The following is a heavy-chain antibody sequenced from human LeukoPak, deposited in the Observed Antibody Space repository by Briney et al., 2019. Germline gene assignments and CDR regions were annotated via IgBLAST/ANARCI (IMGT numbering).Heavy chain of an antibody. CDR2: MNPNSGNT. CDR1: GYTFTSYD. CDR3: ADSSGCYYDY. V-gene: IGHV1-8*01. J-gene: IGHJ4*02. Sequence: ASVKVSCKASGYTFTSYDINWVRQATGQGLEWMGWMNPNSGNTGYAQKFQGRVTITTDKSTSTAYMELSSLRSEDTAVYYCADSSGCYYDYWGQGTLVTVSS. D-gene: IGHD3-22*01.